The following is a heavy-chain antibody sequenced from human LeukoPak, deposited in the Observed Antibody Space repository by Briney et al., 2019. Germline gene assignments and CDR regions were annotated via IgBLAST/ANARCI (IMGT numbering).Heavy chain of an antibody. J-gene: IGHJ1*01. CDR2: IHHSGST. CDR1: GYSISTGYY. Sequence: SETLSLTCIVSGYSISTGYYWGWIRQPPGEGLEWIGNIHHSGSTYYNPSLKSRVTISVDTSKNQLSLKLSSVTAADTAVYYCARVAAGIGFFQHWGQGTLVTVSS. CDR3: ARVAAGIGFFQH. V-gene: IGHV4-38-2*02. D-gene: IGHD6-13*01.